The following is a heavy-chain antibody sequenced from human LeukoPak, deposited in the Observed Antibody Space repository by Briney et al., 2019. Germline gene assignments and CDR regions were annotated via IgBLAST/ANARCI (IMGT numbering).Heavy chain of an antibody. CDR1: GINANDYY. CDR2: IFRGNK. V-gene: IGHV3-53*01. CDR3: GRSGYGSGPSYNGHDAFDI. J-gene: IGHJ3*02. D-gene: IGHD3-10*01. Sequence: GGSLRLSCEVSGINANDYYISWVRQAPGKGLEWVSLIFRGNKHYRDSVGGRFTISRDDSTGSVSTVHLQMNSLRAEDTAVYYCGRSGYGSGPSYNGHDAFDIWGQGTMVTVSS.